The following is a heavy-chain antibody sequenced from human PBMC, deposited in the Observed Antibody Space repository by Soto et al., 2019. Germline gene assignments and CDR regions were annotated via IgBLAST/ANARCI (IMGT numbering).Heavy chain of an antibody. CDR1: GFTVSTYY. D-gene: IGHD3-9*01. CDR2: VYSGGTT. V-gene: IGHV3-66*01. CDR3: ARGYDILTGINGYYFDY. J-gene: IGHJ4*02. Sequence: PGGSLRLSCAASGFTVSTYYMNWVRQAPGEGLEWVSVVYSGGTTYYADSVRGRFTISRDNSKSTLFLQMNSLRAEDTTVYYCARGYDILTGINGYYFDYWGQGTLVTSPQ.